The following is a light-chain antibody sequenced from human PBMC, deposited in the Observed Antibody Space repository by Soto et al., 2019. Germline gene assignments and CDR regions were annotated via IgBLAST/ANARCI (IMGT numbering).Light chain of an antibody. CDR2: DSN. CDR1: DSNIGNNY. J-gene: IGLJ1*01. V-gene: IGLV1-51*01. Sequence: QSVLTQPPSVSAAPGQRVTISCSGSDSNIGNNYVSWYQHLPGTAPKLLIYDSNKRPSGIPDRFSGSKSGTSATLGITGLQTGDEADYYCGTWDTSLRAGYVFGTGTKVTVL. CDR3: GTWDTSLRAGYV.